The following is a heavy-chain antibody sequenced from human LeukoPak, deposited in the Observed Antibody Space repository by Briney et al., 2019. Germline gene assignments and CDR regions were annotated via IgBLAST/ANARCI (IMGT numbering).Heavy chain of an antibody. V-gene: IGHV1-69*02. D-gene: IGHD6-19*01. CDR3: ARGIDSSGVDY. CDR2: IIPILGIA. CDR1: GGTFSSYT. Sequence: SVKVSCKASGGTFSSYTISWVRQVPGQGLEWMGRIIPILGIANYAQKFQGRVTITADKSTSTAYMELSSLRSEDTAVYYCARGIDSSGVDYWGQGTLVSVSS. J-gene: IGHJ4*02.